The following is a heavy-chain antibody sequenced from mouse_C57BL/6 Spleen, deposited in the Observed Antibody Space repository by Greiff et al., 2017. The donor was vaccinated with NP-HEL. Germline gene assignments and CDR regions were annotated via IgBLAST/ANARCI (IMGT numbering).Heavy chain of an antibody. CDR1: GYTFTDYN. Sequence: VQLQQSGPELVKPGASVKIPCKASGYTFTDYNMDWVKQSHGKSLEWIGDINPNNGGTIYNQKFKGKATLTVDKSSSTAYMELRSLTSEDTAVYYCARSTGYYGSSYVGWYFDVWGTGTTVTVSS. J-gene: IGHJ1*03. CDR3: ARSTGYYGSSYVGWYFDV. D-gene: IGHD1-1*01. V-gene: IGHV1-18*01. CDR2: INPNNGGT.